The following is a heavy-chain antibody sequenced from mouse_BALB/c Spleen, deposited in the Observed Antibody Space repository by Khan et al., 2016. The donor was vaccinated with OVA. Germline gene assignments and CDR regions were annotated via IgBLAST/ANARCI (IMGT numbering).Heavy chain of an antibody. Sequence: EVQLRESGPGLVKPSQSLSLTCTVTGYSITSGYGWNWIRQFPGNKLEWMGYISYSGSTNYNPSLKSRITITRETSKNQFILQLNSVTTEDTATYYCARTARIKYWGQGTTLTVSS. J-gene: IGHJ2*01. CDR3: ARTARIKY. CDR2: ISYSGST. V-gene: IGHV3-2*02. D-gene: IGHD1-2*01. CDR1: GYSITSGYG.